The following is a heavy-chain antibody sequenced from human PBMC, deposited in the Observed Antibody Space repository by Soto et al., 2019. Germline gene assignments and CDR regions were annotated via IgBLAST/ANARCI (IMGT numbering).Heavy chain of an antibody. CDR1: GFTFSGYA. CDR2: IGSGSP. Sequence: VKLLESGGGLVQPGGSLRLSCAASGFTFSGYAMSWVRQAPGKGLEWVSAIGSGSPFYADSVKGRFTISRDNANSMLYLQMNSLRADDTAVYFCAQDLGSSWYHYNSFAPGGQGTLVTVSS. V-gene: IGHV3-23*01. CDR3: AQDLGSSWYHYNSFAP. D-gene: IGHD6-13*01. J-gene: IGHJ5*02.